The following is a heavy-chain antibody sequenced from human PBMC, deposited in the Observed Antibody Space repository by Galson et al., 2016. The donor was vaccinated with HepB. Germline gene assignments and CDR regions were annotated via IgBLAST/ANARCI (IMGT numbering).Heavy chain of an antibody. CDR3: ARGCNCYGSGNYMGV. CDR2: ISYDGSNK. V-gene: IGHV3-30-3*01. D-gene: IGHD3-10*01. CDR1: GFTFNSYA. Sequence: SLRLSCAASGFTFNSYAMHWVRQAPGKGLEWVAVISYDGSNKYYADSVKGRFTISRDNSKNTLYLQMNNLRAEDTAVYYCARGCNCYGSGNYMGVWGKGTTVTVSS. J-gene: IGHJ6*03.